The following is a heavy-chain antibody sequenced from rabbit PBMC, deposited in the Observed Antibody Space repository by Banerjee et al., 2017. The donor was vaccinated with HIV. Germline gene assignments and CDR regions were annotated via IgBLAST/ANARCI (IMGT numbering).Heavy chain of an antibody. V-gene: IGHV1S43*01. J-gene: IGHJ4*01. CDR3: ARDTGAWGDFSL. D-gene: IGHD4-1*01. CDR2: IYTGSGAT. CDR1: GFSFGSSYW. Sequence: QEQLEESGGDLVKPEGSLTLPCTASGFSFGSSYWICWVRQAPGKGLEWIGCIYTGSGATYYASWVNGRFTISRSTSLNTVDLKMTSLTAADTATYFCARDTGAWGDFSLWGPGTLVTVS.